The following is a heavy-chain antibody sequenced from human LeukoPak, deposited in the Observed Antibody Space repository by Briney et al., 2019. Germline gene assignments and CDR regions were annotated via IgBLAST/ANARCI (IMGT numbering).Heavy chain of an antibody. Sequence: ASVKVSCKASGYTFTSYDINWVRQATGQGLEWMGWMNPNSGNTGYAQKFQGRVTMTRNTSISTAYMELSSLRSEDTAVYYCAKVSWLQPEVVDYFDYWGQGTLVTVSS. CDR1: GYTFTSYD. V-gene: IGHV1-8*01. J-gene: IGHJ4*02. D-gene: IGHD5-24*01. CDR3: AKVSWLQPEVVDYFDY. CDR2: MNPNSGNT.